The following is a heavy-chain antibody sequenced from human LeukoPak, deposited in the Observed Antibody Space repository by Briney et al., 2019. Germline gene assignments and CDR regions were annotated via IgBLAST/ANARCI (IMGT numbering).Heavy chain of an antibody. V-gene: IGHV4-39*01. J-gene: IGHJ4*02. CDR2: MSYVGIT. CDR1: GDSISSTTYW. D-gene: IGHD4-11*01. Sequence: PSETLSLTCTVSGDSISSTTYWWGWIRQSPGKGLEWIGSMSYVGITSYNPSLKSRVTISVDTSKNQFSLMLSSVTAADTAVYYCTRLPLDYSLEHWGQGTPFSVSS. CDR3: TRLPLDYSLEH.